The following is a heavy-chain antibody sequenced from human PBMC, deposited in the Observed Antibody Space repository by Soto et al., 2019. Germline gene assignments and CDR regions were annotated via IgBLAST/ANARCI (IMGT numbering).Heavy chain of an antibody. CDR1: GYTFTGYY. D-gene: IGHD6-19*01. CDR2: INPNSGGT. Sequence: GASVKVSCKASGYTFTGYYMHWVRQAPGQGLEWMGWINPNSGGTNYAQKFQGRVTMTRDTSISTAYMELSRLRSDDTAVYYCARDRSPRYSSGWYYYYGMDVWGQGTTVTVSS. J-gene: IGHJ6*02. V-gene: IGHV1-2*02. CDR3: ARDRSPRYSSGWYYYYGMDV.